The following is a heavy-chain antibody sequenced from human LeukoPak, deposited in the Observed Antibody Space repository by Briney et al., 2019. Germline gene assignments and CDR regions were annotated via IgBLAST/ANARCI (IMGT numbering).Heavy chain of an antibody. Sequence: PSETQSLTCTVSGGSISSSSYYWGWIRQPPGKGLEWIGSIYYSGSTYYNPSLKSRVTISVDTSKNQFSLKLSSVTAADTAVYYCARHGRQGDYYDSSGYYLGFQHWGQGTLVTVSS. CDR3: ARHGRQGDYYDSSGYYLGFQH. CDR1: GGSISSSSYY. J-gene: IGHJ1*01. D-gene: IGHD3-22*01. CDR2: IYYSGST. V-gene: IGHV4-39*01.